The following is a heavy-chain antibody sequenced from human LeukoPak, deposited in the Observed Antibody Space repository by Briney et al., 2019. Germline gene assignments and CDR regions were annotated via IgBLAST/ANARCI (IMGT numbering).Heavy chain of an antibody. Sequence: PGGSLRLSCAASGFTFSSYGMHWVRQAPGRGLEWVAVISYDGSNKYYADSVKGRFTISRDNSKNTLYLQMNSLRAEDTAVYYCARVHCSSTSCFFFDYWGQGTLVTVSS. CDR3: ARVHCSSTSCFFFDY. J-gene: IGHJ4*02. V-gene: IGHV3-30*03. CDR2: ISYDGSNK. CDR1: GFTFSSYG. D-gene: IGHD2-2*01.